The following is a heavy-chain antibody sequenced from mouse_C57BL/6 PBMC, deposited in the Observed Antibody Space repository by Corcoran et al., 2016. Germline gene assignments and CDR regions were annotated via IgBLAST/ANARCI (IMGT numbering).Heavy chain of an antibody. D-gene: IGHD1-1*01. CDR1: GYTFTDYY. J-gene: IGHJ2*01. CDR3: ARPLLLLRSFDY. CDR2: INPNNGGT. V-gene: IGHV1-26*01. Sequence: EVQLPQSGPELVKPGASVKISCKASGYTFTDYYMNWVKQSHGKSLEWIGDINPNNGGTSYNQKFKGKATLTVDKSSSTAYMELSSLTSEDSAVYYCARPLLLLRSFDYWGQGTTLTVSS.